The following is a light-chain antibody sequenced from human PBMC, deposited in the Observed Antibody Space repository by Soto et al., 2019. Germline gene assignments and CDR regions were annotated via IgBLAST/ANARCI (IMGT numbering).Light chain of an antibody. CDR2: DVT. CDR1: SSDVGNYNY. V-gene: IGLV2-14*01. J-gene: IGLJ1*01. Sequence: QSVLTQPASVSGSPGQSITISCTGTSSDVGNYNYVSWYQQHPGKAPKLMIYDVTNRPSGVSNRFSGSKSGNTASLTISGLQTEDEADYYCSSYTSTSTLYVFGTGTKLTVL. CDR3: SSYTSTSTLYV.